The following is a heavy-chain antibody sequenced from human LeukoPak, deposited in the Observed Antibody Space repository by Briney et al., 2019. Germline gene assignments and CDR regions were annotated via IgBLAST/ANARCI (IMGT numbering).Heavy chain of an antibody. Sequence: ASVKVSCKASGGTFSSYAISWVRQAPGQGLEWMGGIIPIFGTANYAQKFQGRVTITTDKSTSTAYMELSSLRSEDTAVYYCARGRSYSGYGHFDYWGQGTLVTVSS. D-gene: IGHD5-12*01. J-gene: IGHJ4*02. CDR2: IIPIFGTA. V-gene: IGHV1-69*05. CDR1: GGTFSSYA. CDR3: ARGRSYSGYGHFDY.